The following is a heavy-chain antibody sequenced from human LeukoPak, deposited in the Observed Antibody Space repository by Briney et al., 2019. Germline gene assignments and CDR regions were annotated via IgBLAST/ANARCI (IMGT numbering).Heavy chain of an antibody. D-gene: IGHD5-24*01. J-gene: IGHJ4*02. CDR3: ARGERGSYHFEY. Sequence: GGSLRLSCAASGFTFSSYWMHWVRQAPGKGLVWVSRINSDESTTNYADSVKGRFTISRDNAKNTLYLQIDSLRAEDTAVYYCARGERGSYHFEYWGQGTLVTVSS. CDR1: GFTFSSYW. V-gene: IGHV3-74*01. CDR2: INSDESTT.